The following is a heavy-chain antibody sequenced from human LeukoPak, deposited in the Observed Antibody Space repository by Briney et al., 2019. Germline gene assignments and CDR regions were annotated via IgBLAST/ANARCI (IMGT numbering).Heavy chain of an antibody. D-gene: IGHD6-13*01. J-gene: IGHJ5*02. V-gene: IGHV1-18*01. CDR3: ARCIAAAGPFDP. CDR1: GYTFTSYG. CDR2: ISAYNGNT. Sequence: ASVKVSCKASGYTFTSYGVSWVRQAPGQGLEWMGWISAYNGNTNYTQKFQGRVTMTTDTSTSTAYMELRSLRSDDTAVYYCARCIAAAGPFDPWGQGTLVTVSS.